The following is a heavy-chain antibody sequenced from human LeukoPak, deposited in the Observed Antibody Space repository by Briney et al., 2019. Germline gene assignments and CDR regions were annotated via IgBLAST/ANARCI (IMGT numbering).Heavy chain of an antibody. V-gene: IGHV1-2*02. J-gene: IGHJ4*02. CDR2: INPNSGGT. Sequence: GASVKVSCKASGYTFTGYYMHWVRQAPGQGLEWMGWINPNSGGTNYAQKFQGRVTMTRDTSISTAYMELSRLRSDDTAVYYCARDRGGDYVSPYFDYWGQGTLVTVSS. CDR3: ARDRGGDYVSPYFDY. D-gene: IGHD4-17*01. CDR1: GYTFTGYY.